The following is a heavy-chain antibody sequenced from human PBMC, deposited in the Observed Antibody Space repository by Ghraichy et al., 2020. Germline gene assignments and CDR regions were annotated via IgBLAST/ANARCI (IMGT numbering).Heavy chain of an antibody. J-gene: IGHJ4*02. Sequence: SETLSLTCTVSGGSISSSSYYWGWIRQPPGKGLEWIGSIYYSGSTYYNPSLKSRVTISVDTSKNQFSLKLSSVTAADTAVYYCARLGVWGELFRAYFDYWGQGTLVTVSS. V-gene: IGHV4-39*07. CDR2: IYYSGST. CDR1: GGSISSSSYY. D-gene: IGHD1-26*01. CDR3: ARLGVWGELFRAYFDY.